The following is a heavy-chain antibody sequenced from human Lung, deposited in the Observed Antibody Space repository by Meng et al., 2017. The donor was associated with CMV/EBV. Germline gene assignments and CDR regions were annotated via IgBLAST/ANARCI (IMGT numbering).Heavy chain of an antibody. J-gene: IGHJ5*01. V-gene: IGHV4-34*01. D-gene: IGHD3-22*01. CDR1: GGSFSGYD. CDR3: ARGSTSVTMIVVVFTAASLAYAS. CDR2: INHRGST. Sequence: LXCAVDGGSFSGYDWTWIRQSTGKGLEWIGEINHRGSTNYNPSLKSRLTISLDTSKNQFSLKLKSVTAADTAVYYCARGSTSVTMIVVVFTAASLAYASWG.